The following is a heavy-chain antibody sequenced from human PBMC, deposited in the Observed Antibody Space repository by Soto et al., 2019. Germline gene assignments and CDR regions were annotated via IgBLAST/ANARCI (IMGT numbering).Heavy chain of an antibody. V-gene: IGHV4-38-2*02. CDR1: GYSISSGYH. CDR2: VHYSGNT. CDR3: ARQDRVVAEGRWFDP. Sequence: SETLSLTCTVSGYSISSGYHWAWIRQPPGKGLEWLGSVHYSGNTYYNPSHKSRLTISVDKSKNQFSLNLSSVTAADTAVYYCARQDRVVAEGRWFDPWGQGTLVTVSS. J-gene: IGHJ5*02. D-gene: IGHD2-15*01.